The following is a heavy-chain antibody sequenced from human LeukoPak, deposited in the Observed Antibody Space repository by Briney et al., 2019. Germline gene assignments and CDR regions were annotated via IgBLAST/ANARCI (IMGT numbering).Heavy chain of an antibody. V-gene: IGHV4-61*02. CDR2: IYTSGST. CDR3: ARDRPFGAITYCSSTSCYEHNWFDP. J-gene: IGHJ5*02. D-gene: IGHD2-2*01. CDR1: GGSISSGSYY. Sequence: SETLSLTCTVSGGSISSGSYYWSWIRQPAGKGLEWIGRIYTSGSTNYNPSLKSRVTISVDTSKNQFSLKLSSVTAADTAVYYCARDRPFGAITYCSSTSCYEHNWFDPWGQGTLVTVSS.